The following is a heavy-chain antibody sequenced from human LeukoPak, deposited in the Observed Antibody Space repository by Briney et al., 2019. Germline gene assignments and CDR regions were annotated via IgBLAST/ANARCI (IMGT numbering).Heavy chain of an antibody. Sequence: SETLSLTCAVYGGSFSGYYWSWIRQPPVKGLEWIGEINHSGSTNYNPSLKSRVTISVDTSKNQFSLKLSSVTAADTAVYYCARFGWELPLDYWGQGTLVTVSS. CDR2: INHSGST. D-gene: IGHD1-26*01. CDR3: ARFGWELPLDY. V-gene: IGHV4-34*01. J-gene: IGHJ4*02. CDR1: GGSFSGYY.